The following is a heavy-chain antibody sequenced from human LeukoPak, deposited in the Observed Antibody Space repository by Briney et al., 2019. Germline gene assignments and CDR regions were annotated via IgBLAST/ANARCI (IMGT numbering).Heavy chain of an antibody. CDR3: ARDSYPKIAAAGLDY. Sequence: ASVKVSCKASGGTFSSYAISWVRQAPGQGLEWMGIINPSGGSTSYAQKFQGRVTMTRDTSTSTVYMELSSLRSEDTAVYYCARDSYPKIAAAGLDYWGQGTLVTVSS. CDR2: INPSGGST. CDR1: GGTFSSYA. V-gene: IGHV1-46*01. D-gene: IGHD6-13*01. J-gene: IGHJ4*02.